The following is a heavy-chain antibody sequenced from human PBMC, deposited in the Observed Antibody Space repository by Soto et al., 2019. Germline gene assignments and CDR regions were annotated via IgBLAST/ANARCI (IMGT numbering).Heavy chain of an antibody. CDR2: ISVYIGKT. J-gene: IGHJ6*02. CDR3: ARERASTYMDV. Sequence: VKVSCKTSGYSFSNSGISWVRQAPGQGLEWMGWISVYIGKTNYAQKSQGRVTMTTDTSTSTAYMELRSLRSDDTAVYYCARERASTYMDVWGQGTTVTVSS. CDR1: GYSFSNSG. V-gene: IGHV1-18*01.